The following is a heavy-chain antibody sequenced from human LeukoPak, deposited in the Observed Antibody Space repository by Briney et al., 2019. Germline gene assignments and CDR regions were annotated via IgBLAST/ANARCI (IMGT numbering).Heavy chain of an antibody. J-gene: IGHJ6*02. Sequence: GGSLRLSCAASGFTFSTYWMHWVRQAPGKGLEWVAVISYDGSNKYYADSVKGRFTISRDNSKNTLYLQMNSLRAEDTAVYYCARDIRSHAYYYYGMDVWGQGTTVTVSS. CDR3: ARDIRSHAYYYYGMDV. CDR1: GFTFSTYW. CDR2: ISYDGSNK. D-gene: IGHD1-14*01. V-gene: IGHV3-30*03.